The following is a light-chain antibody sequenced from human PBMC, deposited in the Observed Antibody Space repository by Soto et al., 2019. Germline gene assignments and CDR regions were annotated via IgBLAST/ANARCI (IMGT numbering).Light chain of an antibody. CDR2: GAS. CDR3: QQYHNWPPQDT. Sequence: EIMMTQSPATLSVSPGERATLSCRASQTVARNLAWYQQKPGQAPRLLIHGASTRATGVSARFSGSGSGTESTLTISSLQSEDFAVYYCQQYHNWPPQDTFGQGTKLQIK. V-gene: IGKV3-15*01. CDR1: QTVARN. J-gene: IGKJ2*01.